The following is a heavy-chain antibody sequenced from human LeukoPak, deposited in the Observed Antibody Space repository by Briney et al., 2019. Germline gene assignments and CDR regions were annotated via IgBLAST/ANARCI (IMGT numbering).Heavy chain of an antibody. CDR1: GGSISSGSHY. Sequence: SQTLSLTCTVSGGSISSGSHYWTWIRQPAGKGLEYIGRVYSSGSTDSNPSLRSRLTMSVDTSKNQLSLKLTSVTAADTAVYYCASKKQWLGGWFDPWGQGALVTVSS. CDR2: VYSSGST. J-gene: IGHJ5*02. D-gene: IGHD6-19*01. CDR3: ASKKQWLGGWFDP. V-gene: IGHV4-61*02.